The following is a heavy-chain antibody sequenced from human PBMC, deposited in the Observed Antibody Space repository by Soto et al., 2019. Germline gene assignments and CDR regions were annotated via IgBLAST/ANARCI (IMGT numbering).Heavy chain of an antibody. CDR3: ARGGAYFDY. Sequence: QVQLVESGGGVVQPGRSLRLSCAASGFTFSSYGMHWVRQAPGKGLEWVAVIWYDGSNKYYADSVKGRFTISRDNSKNPLYLQMNSLRAEDTAVYYCARGGAYFDYWGQGTLVTVSS. V-gene: IGHV3-33*01. D-gene: IGHD1-26*01. J-gene: IGHJ4*02. CDR1: GFTFSSYG. CDR2: IWYDGSNK.